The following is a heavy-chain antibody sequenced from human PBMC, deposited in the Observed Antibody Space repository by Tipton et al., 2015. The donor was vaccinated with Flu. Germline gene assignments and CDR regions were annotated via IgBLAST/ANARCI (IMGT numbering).Heavy chain of an antibody. Sequence: LRLSCTVSGGSISSYYWSWIRQPPGKGLEWIGYIYYSGSTNYNPSLKSRVTISVDTSKNQFSLKLSSVTAADTAVYYCARSLTDYSSRWPGAFDIWGQGTMVTVSS. J-gene: IGHJ3*02. CDR1: GGSISSYY. V-gene: IGHV4-59*01. CDR2: IYYSGST. CDR3: ARSLTDYSSRWPGAFDI. D-gene: IGHD6-13*01.